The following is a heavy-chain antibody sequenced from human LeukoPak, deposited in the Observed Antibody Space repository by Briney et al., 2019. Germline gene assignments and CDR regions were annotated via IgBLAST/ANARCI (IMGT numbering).Heavy chain of an antibody. J-gene: IGHJ4*02. CDR2: ISFSGGST. CDR1: GFSFSNYA. Sequence: PGGSLRLSCAASGFSFSNYAMSWVRQAPGKGLEWVSGISFSGGSTHYADSVKGRFTISRDNSKNTLYLQMNSLRAEDTAVYYCAREQSGYYYDSSGLGYWGQGTLVTVSS. V-gene: IGHV3-23*01. CDR3: AREQSGYYYDSSGLGY. D-gene: IGHD3-22*01.